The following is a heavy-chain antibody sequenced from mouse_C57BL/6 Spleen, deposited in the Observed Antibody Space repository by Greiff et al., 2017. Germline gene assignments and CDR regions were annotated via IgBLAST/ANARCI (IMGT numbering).Heavy chain of an antibody. CDR3: AREEGIYYYGSSY. Sequence: EVQVVESGGGLVKPGGSLKLSCAASGFTFSSYAMSWVRQTPEKRLEWVATISDGGSYTYYPDNVKGRFTISRDNAKNNLYLQMSHLKSEDTAMYYCAREEGIYYYGSSYWGQGTTLTVSS. V-gene: IGHV5-4*01. D-gene: IGHD1-1*01. J-gene: IGHJ2*01. CDR2: ISDGGSYT. CDR1: GFTFSSYA.